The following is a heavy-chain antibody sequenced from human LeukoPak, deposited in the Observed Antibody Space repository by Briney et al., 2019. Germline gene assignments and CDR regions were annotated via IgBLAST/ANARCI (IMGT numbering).Heavy chain of an antibody. Sequence: PGGSLRLSCAASGFTFSSYAMSWVRQAPGKGLKWVSAISGSGGSTYYADSVKGRFTISRDNSKNTLYLQMNSLRAEDTAVYYCAKRSGIAVDRYFDYWGQGTLVTVSS. CDR3: AKRSGIAVDRYFDY. J-gene: IGHJ4*02. CDR1: GFTFSSYA. CDR2: ISGSGGST. D-gene: IGHD6-19*01. V-gene: IGHV3-23*01.